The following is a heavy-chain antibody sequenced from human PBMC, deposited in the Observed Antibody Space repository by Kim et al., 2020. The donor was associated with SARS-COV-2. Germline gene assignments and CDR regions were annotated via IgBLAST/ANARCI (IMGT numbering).Heavy chain of an antibody. Sequence: GGSLRLFCAASGFTFSDYYMSWIRQAPGKGLEWVSYISSSSSNINYADSVKGRITISSDNTKNSLYLQMNRLRAEATAEHYCATGDYADYWCQGTLVTVS. V-gene: IGHV3-11*03. J-gene: IGHJ4*02. D-gene: IGHD4-17*01. CDR3: ATGDYADY. CDR1: GFTFSDYY. CDR2: ISSSSSNI.